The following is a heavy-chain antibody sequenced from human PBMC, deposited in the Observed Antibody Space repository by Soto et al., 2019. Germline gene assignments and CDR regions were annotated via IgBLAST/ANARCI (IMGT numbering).Heavy chain of an antibody. J-gene: IGHJ3*02. CDR2: ISYDGSNK. V-gene: IGHV3-30*03. Sequence: PGGSLRLSCAASGFTFSSYGMHWVRQAPGKGLEWVEVISYDGSNKYYADSVKGRFTISRDNSKNTLYLQMNSLRPEDAAVYYCARDFVLSSGWSQDAFDIWGQGTMVTVSS. CDR1: GFTFSSYG. CDR3: ARDFVLSSGWSQDAFDI. D-gene: IGHD6-19*01.